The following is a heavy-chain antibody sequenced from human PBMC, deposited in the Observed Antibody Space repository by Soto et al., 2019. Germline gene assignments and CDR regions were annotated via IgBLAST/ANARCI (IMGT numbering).Heavy chain of an antibody. J-gene: IGHJ4*02. V-gene: IGHV1-69*02. D-gene: IGHD2-15*01. Sequence: SVKGSCKASGGTFSSYTISWVRQAPGQGLEWMGRIIPILGIANYAQKFQGRVTITADKSTSTAYMELSSLRSEDTAVYYCASEYCSGGSCPSYWGQGTLVTVS. CDR1: GGTFSSYT. CDR2: IIPILGIA. CDR3: ASEYCSGGSCPSY.